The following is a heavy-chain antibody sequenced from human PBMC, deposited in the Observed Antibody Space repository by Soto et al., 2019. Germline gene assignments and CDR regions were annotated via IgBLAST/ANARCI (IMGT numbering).Heavy chain of an antibody. J-gene: IGHJ5*02. Sequence: PSETLSLTCTVSGGSISSGDYYWSWIRQPPGKGLEWIGYIYYSGSTYYNPSLKSRVTISVDTSKNQFSLKLSSVTAADTAVYYCARGTYYDFWSGGGLNWFDPWGQGTWSPSPQ. CDR1: GGSISSGDYY. CDR2: IYYSGST. CDR3: ARGTYYDFWSGGGLNWFDP. D-gene: IGHD3-3*01. V-gene: IGHV4-30-4*01.